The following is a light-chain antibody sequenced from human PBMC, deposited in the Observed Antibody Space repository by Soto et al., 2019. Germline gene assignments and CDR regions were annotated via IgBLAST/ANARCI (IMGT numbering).Light chain of an antibody. J-gene: IGLJ1*01. Sequence: QSALTQPASVSGSPGQSITISCTGTSSDVGGYNYVSWYQQHPGKAPKLMIYDVSNRPSGVSSRFSGSKSGNTASLTISGLQAENDADYYCCSYSSSSTLVFGTGTKLTVL. CDR3: CSYSSSSTLV. CDR2: DVS. V-gene: IGLV2-14*01. CDR1: SSDVGGYNY.